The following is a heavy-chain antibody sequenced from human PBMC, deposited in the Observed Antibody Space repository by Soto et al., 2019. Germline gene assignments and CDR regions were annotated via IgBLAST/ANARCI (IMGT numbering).Heavy chain of an antibody. V-gene: IGHV1-69*12. D-gene: IGHD1-26*01. Sequence: QVQLVQSGAEVKKPGSSVKVSCRASGGTFSSHTISWVRQAPGQGLERMGGIMPMFGVTNYARKFQGRLTMTANESTTTAYMEVSSLTSEDTAVYYCAGEGVPTSMSLPWMGYHYYGLEVWGQGTTVIVSS. CDR1: GGTFSSHT. CDR2: IMPMFGVT. J-gene: IGHJ6*02. CDR3: AGEGVPTSMSLPWMGYHYYGLEV.